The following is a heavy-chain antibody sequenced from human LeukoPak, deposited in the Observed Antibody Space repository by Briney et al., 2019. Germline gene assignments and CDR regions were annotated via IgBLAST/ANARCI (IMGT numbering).Heavy chain of an antibody. D-gene: IGHD6-13*01. CDR3: ARERQIAAAGTFDY. Sequence: ASVKVSCKASGYTFTGYYMHWVRQAPGQGLEWMGWINPNSGGTNYAQKFQGRVTMTRDTSISTAYMELSRLRSDDTAVHYCARERQIAAAGTFDYWGQGTLVTVSS. CDR2: INPNSGGT. J-gene: IGHJ4*02. CDR1: GYTFTGYY. V-gene: IGHV1-2*02.